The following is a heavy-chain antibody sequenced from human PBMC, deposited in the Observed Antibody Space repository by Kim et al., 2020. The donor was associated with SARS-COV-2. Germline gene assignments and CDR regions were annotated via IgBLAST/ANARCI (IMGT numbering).Heavy chain of an antibody. V-gene: IGHV3-23*03. CDR3: ATDVLWWYVDR. D-gene: IGHD2-15*01. CDR2: T. J-gene: IGHJ5*02. Sequence: TDCAAAVKGRVTISRENSKNTVFLQMNSRKADDTAVYYCATDVLWWYVDRWGQGVLVTVSS.